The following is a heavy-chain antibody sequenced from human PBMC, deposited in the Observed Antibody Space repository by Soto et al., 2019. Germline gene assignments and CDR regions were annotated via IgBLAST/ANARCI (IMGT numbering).Heavy chain of an antibody. Sequence: QVQLVESGGGVVQPGRSLRLSCAASGFTFSSYGMHGVRQAPGKGLEWVAVISYDGSNKYYADSVKGRFTISRDNSKNTLYLQMNSLRAEDTAVYYCAKDYDIAAAGRVDYWGQGTLVTVSS. CDR3: AKDYDIAAAGRVDY. D-gene: IGHD6-13*01. CDR2: ISYDGSNK. J-gene: IGHJ4*02. V-gene: IGHV3-30*18. CDR1: GFTFSSYG.